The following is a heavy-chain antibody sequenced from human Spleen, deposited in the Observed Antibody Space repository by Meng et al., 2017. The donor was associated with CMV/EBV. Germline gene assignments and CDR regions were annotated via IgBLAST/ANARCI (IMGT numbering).Heavy chain of an antibody. V-gene: IGHV1-46*01. CDR1: YHFTSYY. CDR3: AREPDIAATGTSYFDY. CDR2: INPSGGTP. D-gene: IGHD6-13*01. Sequence: YHFTSYYMHWVRQAPGQGLEWMGIINPSGGTPSHAQKFQGRVIMTRDTSTSTVYMELSSLRSEDTAVYYCAREPDIAATGTSYFDYWGQGTLVTVSS. J-gene: IGHJ4*02.